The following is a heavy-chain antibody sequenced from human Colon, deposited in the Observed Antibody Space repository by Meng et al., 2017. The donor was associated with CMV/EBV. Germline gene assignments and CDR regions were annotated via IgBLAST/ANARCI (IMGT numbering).Heavy chain of an antibody. CDR2: ISPGDDNG. CDR3: AITSLFDY. J-gene: IGHJ4*02. V-gene: IGHV1-3*01. Sequence: QVQLVQSGAEVKKAGASVRVSCKASGYSFSNYALHWVRQAPGQGLEWMGWISPGDDNGKYSQKFQGRVAITKDTSASTAYLDLSSLKSEDTAVYYCAITSLFDYWGQGTLVTVSS. CDR1: GYSFSNYA.